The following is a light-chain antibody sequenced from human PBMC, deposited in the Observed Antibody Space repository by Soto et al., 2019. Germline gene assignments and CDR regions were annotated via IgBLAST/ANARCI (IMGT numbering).Light chain of an antibody. V-gene: IGLV6-57*04. CDR3: QSYDSDFVV. CDR2: EKN. CDR1: SGSIANNY. J-gene: IGLJ2*01. Sequence: NFMLSQPHSVWDSPGKTLSISCTRSSGSIANNYVQWYQQRPGSAPTTVIYEKNQRLSGVPDRFYGSTDGSSNSASLTISGLQPEDEADYYCQSYDSDFVVFGGGTK.